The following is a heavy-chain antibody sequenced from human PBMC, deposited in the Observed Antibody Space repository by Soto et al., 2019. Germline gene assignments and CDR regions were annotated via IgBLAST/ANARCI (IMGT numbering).Heavy chain of an antibody. V-gene: IGHV5-10-1*01. Sequence: PGESLKISCKGSGYSFTSYWISWVRQMPGKGLEWMGRIDPSDSYTNYSPSFQGHVTLSADNSISTAYLQWSSLKASDTAMYYYARLAPYSSSWYAYYSMDGWGQGTTVTVSS. D-gene: IGHD6-13*01. CDR3: ARLAPYSSSWYAYYSMDG. CDR2: IDPSDSYT. CDR1: GYSFTSYW. J-gene: IGHJ6*02.